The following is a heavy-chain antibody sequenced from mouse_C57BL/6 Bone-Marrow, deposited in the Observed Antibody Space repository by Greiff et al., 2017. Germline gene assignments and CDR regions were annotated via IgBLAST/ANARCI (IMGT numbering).Heavy chain of an antibody. V-gene: IGHV14-1*01. J-gene: IGHJ4*01. CDR3: TTGDYYGSSKYYYAMDY. CDR2: IDPEDGDT. D-gene: IGHD1-1*01. Sequence: VQLKQSGAELVRPGASVKLSCTASGFNIKDYYMHWVKQRPEQGLVRIGRIDPEDGDTEYAPKFQGKATMTADTSSNTAYLQLSSLTSEDTAVYYCTTGDYYGSSKYYYAMDYWGQGTSVTVSS. CDR1: GFNIKDYY.